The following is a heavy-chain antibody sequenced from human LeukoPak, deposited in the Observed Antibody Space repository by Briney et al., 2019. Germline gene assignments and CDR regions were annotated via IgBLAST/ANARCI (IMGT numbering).Heavy chain of an antibody. V-gene: IGHV3-7*01. CDR2: IKQDGSEK. D-gene: IGHD2-21*02. J-gene: IGHJ4*02. CDR3: ARDGSRGNLVTAPDY. CDR1: GFTFSSYW. Sequence: GGSLRLSCAASGFTFSSYWMSWVRQAPGKGLEWVANIKQDGSEKYYVDSVKGRFTISRDNAKNSLYLQMNSLRAEDTAVYYCARDGSRGNLVTAPDYWGQGTLVTVSS.